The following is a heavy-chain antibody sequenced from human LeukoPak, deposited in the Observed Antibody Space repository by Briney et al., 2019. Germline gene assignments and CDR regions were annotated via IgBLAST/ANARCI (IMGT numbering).Heavy chain of an antibody. J-gene: IGHJ6*02. D-gene: IGHD6-13*01. CDR3: ARDPRESSSWWDYYYYYGMDV. V-gene: IGHV1-18*01. CDR1: GYTFTSYG. Sequence: ASVKVSFKASGYTFTSYGISWVRQAPGQGLEWMGWISACNGNTNYAQKLQGRVTMTTDTSTSTAYMELRSLRSDDTAVYYCARDPRESSSWWDYYYYYGMDVWGQGTTVTVSS. CDR2: ISACNGNT.